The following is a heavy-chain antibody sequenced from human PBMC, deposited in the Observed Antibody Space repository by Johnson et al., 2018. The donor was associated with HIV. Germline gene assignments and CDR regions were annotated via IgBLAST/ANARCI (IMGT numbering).Heavy chain of an antibody. V-gene: IGHV3-30*04. J-gene: IGHJ3*01. D-gene: IGHD3-3*01. CDR1: GFTFSSYA. CDR3: STDLGLEWSEGNDAFDV. CDR2: TSYDESDK. Sequence: LVESGGGLVQPGRSLRLSCAASGFTFSSYAMHWVRQAPGKGLAWVALTSYDESDKFYADSVTGRFIISRDNPRNTLYLQMNSLKTEDTAVYYCSTDLGLEWSEGNDAFDVWGQGTMVTVSS.